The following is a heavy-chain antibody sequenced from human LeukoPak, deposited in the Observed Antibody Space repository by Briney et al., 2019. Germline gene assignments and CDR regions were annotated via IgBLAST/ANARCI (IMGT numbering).Heavy chain of an antibody. CDR1: GFTFSNYW. D-gene: IGHD2-2*01. CDR2: IKRDGSEK. J-gene: IGHJ6*03. CDR3: ARVSSSRLVVPPAKRYYYYYYMDV. V-gene: IGHV3-7*01. Sequence: PGGSLRLSCAASGFTFSNYWVSWVRQAPGKGLEWVANIKRDGSEKYYVDSVKGRFIISRDNAKNSLYLQMNSLRDEDTAVYYCARVSSSRLVVPPAKRYYYYYYMDVWGKGTTVTVSS.